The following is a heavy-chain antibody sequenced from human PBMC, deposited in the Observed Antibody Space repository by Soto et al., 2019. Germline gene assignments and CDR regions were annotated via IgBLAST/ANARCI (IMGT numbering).Heavy chain of an antibody. CDR1: GYMFASYG. J-gene: IGHJ4*02. Sequence: QVQLVQSGAEVKKPGASVKVSFKVSGYMFASYGISWARQAPGQGLEWMGWINTYNGNINYAQKFQGRVTMTTDTSTSTAYMELRGLGSDDTALYYCARERGAYKYFDYWGQGTLVTVSS. D-gene: IGHD1-1*01. V-gene: IGHV1-18*01. CDR2: INTYNGNI. CDR3: ARERGAYKYFDY.